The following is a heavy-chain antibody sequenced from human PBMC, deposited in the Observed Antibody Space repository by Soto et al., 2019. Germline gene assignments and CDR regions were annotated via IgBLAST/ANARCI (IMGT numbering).Heavy chain of an antibody. CDR2: ISYDGSNK. Sequence: QVQLVESGGGVVQPGRSLRLSCAASGFIFSSYGMYWVRQAPGKGLEWVAVISYDGSNKYYADSVKGRFTISRDNSKNTLYLQMNSLRAEDRAVYYCAKTIHGNAFDIWGQGTMVTVSS. J-gene: IGHJ3*02. CDR3: AKTIHGNAFDI. CDR1: GFIFSSYG. D-gene: IGHD3-9*01. V-gene: IGHV3-30*18.